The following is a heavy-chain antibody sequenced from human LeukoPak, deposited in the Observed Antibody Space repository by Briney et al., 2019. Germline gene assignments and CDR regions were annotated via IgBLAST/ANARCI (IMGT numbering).Heavy chain of an antibody. D-gene: IGHD3-10*01. CDR1: GDDISSSNW. Sequence: SETLSLTCSVSGDDISSSNWWTWVRQPPQKGLEWIGEVYHSGSTNYNPSLKSRIYMSVDKSQNRFSLRLSSLTAADTAVHFCTRVSGSGLYFKSFDPWGQGTLVIVSS. J-gene: IGHJ5*01. CDR2: VYHSGST. V-gene: IGHV4-4*02. CDR3: TRVSGSGLYFKSFDP.